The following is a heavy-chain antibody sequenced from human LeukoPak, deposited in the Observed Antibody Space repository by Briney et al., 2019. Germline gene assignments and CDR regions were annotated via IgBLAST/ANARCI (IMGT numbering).Heavy chain of an antibody. V-gene: IGHV4-34*01. D-gene: IGHD6-13*01. J-gene: IGHJ4*02. Sequence: SETLSLTCAVYGASFSDYYWSWIRQSPGKGLEWTGEINHRGNTIYNPSLKSRVTISLDTSENHFSLKLTSVTAADTAVYYCARETAAAGRGGFDYWGQGTLVTVSS. CDR1: GASFSDYY. CDR2: INHRGNT. CDR3: ARETAAAGRGGFDY.